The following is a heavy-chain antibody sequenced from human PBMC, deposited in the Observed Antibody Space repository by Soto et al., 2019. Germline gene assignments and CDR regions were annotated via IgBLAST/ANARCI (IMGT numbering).Heavy chain of an antibody. Sequence: SVKVSCKASGGTFSSYTISWVRQAPGQGLEWMGRIIPILGIANYAQKFQGRVTITADKSTSTAYMELSSLRSEDTAVYYCATTYYYGSGSNPLDYWGQGALVTVSS. J-gene: IGHJ4*02. D-gene: IGHD3-10*01. CDR1: GGTFSSYT. CDR3: ATTYYYGSGSNPLDY. V-gene: IGHV1-69*02. CDR2: IIPILGIA.